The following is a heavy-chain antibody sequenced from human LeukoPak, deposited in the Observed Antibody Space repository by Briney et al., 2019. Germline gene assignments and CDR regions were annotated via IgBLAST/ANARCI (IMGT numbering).Heavy chain of an antibody. V-gene: IGHV3-21*04. CDR3: TRRFRSDGGYDLKDLAAFDI. CDR2: ISSSSNDI. J-gene: IGHJ3*02. Sequence: PGGSLRLSCAASGFTFSTYSMNWVRQAPGKGLEWVSSISSSSNDIYYADSVKGRFTISRDNAKNSLYLQMNSLRAEDTAVYYCTRRFRSDGGYDLKDLAAFDIWGQGTMVTVSS. CDR1: GFTFSTYS. D-gene: IGHD5-12*01.